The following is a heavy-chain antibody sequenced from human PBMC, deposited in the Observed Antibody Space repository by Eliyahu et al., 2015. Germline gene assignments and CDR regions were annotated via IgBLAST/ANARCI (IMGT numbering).Heavy chain of an antibody. V-gene: IGHV1-3*01. Sequence: QVHLVQSGAEVKKPGASVXVSXKASGYTFXXSXIXWVRQAPGQRPEWMGWINAGSGDTKXSEKFQGRVAITSDTPATTAYLELSSLSVEDTAVYYCAGDLEQRGGWPRADAFDLWGQGTRVAVSS. J-gene: IGHJ3*01. CDR3: AGDLEQRGGWPRADAFDL. D-gene: IGHD6-19*01. CDR2: INAGSGDT. CDR1: GYTFXXSX.